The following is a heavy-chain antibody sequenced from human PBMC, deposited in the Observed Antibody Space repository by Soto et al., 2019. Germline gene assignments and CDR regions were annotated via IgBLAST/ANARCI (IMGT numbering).Heavy chain of an antibody. CDR3: AREQYCSSTSCRSIRRYYYYGMDV. CDR1: GGTFSSYA. D-gene: IGHD2-2*01. V-gene: IGHV1-69*13. Sequence: SVKVSCKASGGTFSSYAISWVRQAPGQGLEWMGGIIPIFGTANYAQKFQGRVTITADESTSTAYMELSSLRSEDTAVYYCAREQYCSSTSCRSIRRYYYYGMDVWGQGTTVTVSS. CDR2: IIPIFGTA. J-gene: IGHJ6*02.